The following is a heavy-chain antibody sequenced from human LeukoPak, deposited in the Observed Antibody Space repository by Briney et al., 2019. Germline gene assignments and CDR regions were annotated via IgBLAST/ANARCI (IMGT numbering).Heavy chain of an antibody. Sequence: KSSETLSLTCTVSGGSISSSSYYWGWIRQPPGKGLEWIGSIYYSGGTYYNPSLKSRVTMSVDTSKNQFSLKLSSVTAADTAVYYCARLRKTVPIAAAGAWGQGTLVSVSS. CDR3: ARLRKTVPIAAAGA. J-gene: IGHJ5*02. CDR2: IYYSGGT. D-gene: IGHD6-13*01. CDR1: GGSISSSSYY. V-gene: IGHV4-39*01.